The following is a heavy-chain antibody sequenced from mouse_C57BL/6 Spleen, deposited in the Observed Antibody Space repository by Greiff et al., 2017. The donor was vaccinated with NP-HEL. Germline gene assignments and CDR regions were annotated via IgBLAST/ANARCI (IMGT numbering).Heavy chain of an antibody. CDR2: IDPETGGT. Sequence: QVQLQQSGAELVRPGASVTLSCKASGYTFTDYEMHWVKQTPVHGLEWIGAIDPETGGTAYNQKFKGKAILTADKSSSTAYMELRSLTSEDSAVYYCTRGGYDSSWFAYWGQGTLVTVSA. CDR3: TRGGYDSSWFAY. J-gene: IGHJ3*01. D-gene: IGHD2-4*01. CDR1: GYTFTDYE. V-gene: IGHV1-15*01.